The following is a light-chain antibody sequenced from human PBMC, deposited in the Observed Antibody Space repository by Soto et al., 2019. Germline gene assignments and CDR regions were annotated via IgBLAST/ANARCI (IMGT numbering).Light chain of an antibody. J-gene: IGKJ1*01. CDR1: HSLEYSDGNSY. CDR2: KVS. Sequence: DAVMTQSPLSLPVTLGQPASISCRSSHSLEYSDGNSYLNWFQQWPGQSQRRLIYKVSNRDSGVPDRFSGSWSGTDFTLKISRLEAEDVGIYYCMQCTHWPPTFGQGTKVEIK. V-gene: IGKV2-30*01. CDR3: MQCTHWPPT.